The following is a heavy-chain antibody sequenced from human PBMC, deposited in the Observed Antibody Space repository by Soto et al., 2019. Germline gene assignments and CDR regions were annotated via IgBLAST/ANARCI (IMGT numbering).Heavy chain of an antibody. CDR2: ISGHASYT. Sequence: EVHLLESGGTLVQPGGSLRLSCTASGFTFSSYAMSWVRQAPGKWLEWVSSISGHASYTYYADSVKGRFTISRDNYKHTLYLQMNSLRAEDAAVYYCAKDDSEYSDGFWGYLNFWGREPWSPSPQ. V-gene: IGHV3-23*01. CDR3: AKDDSEYSDGFWGYLNF. D-gene: IGHD5-12*01. J-gene: IGHJ4*02. CDR1: GFTFSSYA.